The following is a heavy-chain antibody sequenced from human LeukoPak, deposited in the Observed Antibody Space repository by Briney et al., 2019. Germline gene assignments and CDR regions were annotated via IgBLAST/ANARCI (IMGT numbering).Heavy chain of an antibody. CDR3: AKSQDSSSGWYGPDY. CDR1: EFIFSTNG. Sequence: GGTLRLSCAASEFIFSTNGMSWVRQAPGKGLEWVSAISGSGESTYYADSVKARFTISRDNSKNTLYLQMNSLRAEDTAVYYCAKSQDSSSGWYGPDYWGQGTLVTVSS. D-gene: IGHD6-19*01. J-gene: IGHJ4*02. V-gene: IGHV3-23*01. CDR2: ISGSGEST.